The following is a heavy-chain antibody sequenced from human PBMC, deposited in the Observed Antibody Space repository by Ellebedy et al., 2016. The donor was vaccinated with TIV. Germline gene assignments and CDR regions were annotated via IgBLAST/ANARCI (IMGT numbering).Heavy chain of an antibody. CDR2: ISYDGSNK. J-gene: IGHJ5*02. V-gene: IGHV3-30*18. D-gene: IGHD4-17*01. CDR1: GFTFSSYG. Sequence: GGSLRLXCAASGFTFSSYGMHWVRQAPGKGLEWVAVISYDGSNKYYVDSVKGRFTISRDNSKNTLYLQMNSLRAEDTAVYYCAKDLVNTVTTDWFDPWGQGTLVTVSS. CDR3: AKDLVNTVTTDWFDP.